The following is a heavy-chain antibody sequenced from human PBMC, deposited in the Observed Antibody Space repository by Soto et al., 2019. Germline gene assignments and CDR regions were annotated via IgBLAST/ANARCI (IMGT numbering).Heavy chain of an antibody. CDR3: ARGNYAYYALDV. J-gene: IGHJ6*02. Sequence: PGGSLRLSCAASGFTVSSKYMNWVRQAPGKGLEWVSVFYAGGNIYYADSVQGRFTISRDESKDTLDLQMNSLRVEDTAIYYCARGNYAYYALDVWGPGTTVTVSS. CDR1: GFTVSSKY. CDR2: FYAGGNI. V-gene: IGHV3-53*01.